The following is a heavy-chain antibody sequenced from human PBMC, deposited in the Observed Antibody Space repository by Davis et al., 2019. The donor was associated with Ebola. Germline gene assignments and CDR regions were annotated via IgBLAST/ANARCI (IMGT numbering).Heavy chain of an antibody. CDR2: IGTAGDP. V-gene: IGHV3-13*05. J-gene: IGHJ6*02. D-gene: IGHD4/OR15-4a*01. CDR1: GFTFSSYD. CDR3: ARGALWWPRYYYYGMDV. Sequence: ESLKISCAASGFTFSSYDMHWVRQATGKGLEWVSAIGTAGDPYYPGSVKGRFTISRENANNSLYLQMNSLRAGDTAVYYCARGALWWPRYYYYGMDVWGQGTTVTVSS.